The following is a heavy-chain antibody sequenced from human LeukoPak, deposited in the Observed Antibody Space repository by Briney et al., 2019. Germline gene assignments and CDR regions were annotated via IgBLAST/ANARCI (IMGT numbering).Heavy chain of an antibody. CDR3: ARVVFRVMRSFAP. Sequence: SETLSLTCAAYGGSISDYNWSWIRQPPGKGLEWIGEINHSGSTNYNPSLKSRVTISVDKSKNQFSLKLSSVTAADTAVYYCARVVFRVMRSFAPWGQGTLVTVSS. CDR1: GGSISDYN. CDR2: INHSGST. V-gene: IGHV4-34*01. D-gene: IGHD3-16*01. J-gene: IGHJ5*02.